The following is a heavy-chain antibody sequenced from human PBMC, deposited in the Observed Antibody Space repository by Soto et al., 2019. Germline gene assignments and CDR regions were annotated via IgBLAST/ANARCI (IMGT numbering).Heavy chain of an antibody. CDR1: GDSIFGGDYY. J-gene: IGHJ3*02. CDR2: IYYSGST. D-gene: IGHD2-2*02. V-gene: IGHV4-30-4*01. CDR3: ARDADSTILKPNDAFGI. Sequence: QVQLQESGPGLVKPSQTLSLTCTVSGDSIFGGDYYWSWIRQPPGKGLQWVGSIYYSGSTYYNPSLKSRVAISVDTSQNQFSLKLSSVTAADTAVYFCARDADSTILKPNDAFGIWGQGTMVTVSS.